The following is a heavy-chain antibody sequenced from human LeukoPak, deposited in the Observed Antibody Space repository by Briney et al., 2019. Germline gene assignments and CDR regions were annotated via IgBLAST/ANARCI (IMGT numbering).Heavy chain of an antibody. D-gene: IGHD6-6*01. V-gene: IGHV4-4*07. CDR1: GASISGYY. CDR2: IFNSEKN. CDR3: ARGPVTARSNAFDI. J-gene: IGHJ3*02. Sequence: PSQTLSLTCSVSGASISGYYWSWIRQPAGKEREWIGRIFNSEKNNYNPSLKTRITMSVDTSKNQFSLKLSSMTAANTAVYYCARGPVTARSNAFDIWGQGTMVTVSS.